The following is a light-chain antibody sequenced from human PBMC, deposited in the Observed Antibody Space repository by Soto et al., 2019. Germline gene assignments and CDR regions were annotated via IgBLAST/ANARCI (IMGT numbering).Light chain of an antibody. CDR1: ERVSSSY. V-gene: IGKV3D-20*02. CDR2: DAS. Sequence: IVLTQSPATMSLSPGERATLSCGASERVSSSYVAWYQMKAGLAPRLLIHDASTRASGIPDRFRGSKSGTDFTLTIRGLEPEDAALYYCQQRRTWPLTFGGGTKVDI. CDR3: QQRRTWPLT. J-gene: IGKJ4*01.